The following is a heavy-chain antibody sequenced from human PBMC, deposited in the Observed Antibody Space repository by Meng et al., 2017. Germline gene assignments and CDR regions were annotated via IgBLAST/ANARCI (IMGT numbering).Heavy chain of an antibody. D-gene: IGHD1-1*01. CDR2: ISGDGSIT. J-gene: IGHJ4*02. Sequence: EGQLVGSGGGLVQPGGSLRLSCAASGFTFNNYWMHWVRQVPGKGLVWVSRISGDGSITNYADSVKGRLTISRDNAKNTLYLQMNSLRPEDTAVYYCLDEAPRSDYWGQGSLVTVSS. CDR1: GFTFNNYW. V-gene: IGHV3-74*01. CDR3: LDEAPRSDY.